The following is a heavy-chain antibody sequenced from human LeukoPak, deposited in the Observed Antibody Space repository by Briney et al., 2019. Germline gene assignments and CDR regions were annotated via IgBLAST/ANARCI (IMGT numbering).Heavy chain of an antibody. CDR1: GGTFSSYA. D-gene: IGHD3-22*01. Sequence: GSSVKVSCKASGGTFSSYAISWVRQAPGQGLEWMGRIIPILGIANYAQKFQGRVTITADKSTSTAYMELISLRSEDTAVYYCAKLYDSSGYYYVPGGYWGQGTLVTVSS. CDR3: AKLYDSSGYYYVPGGY. V-gene: IGHV1-69*04. CDR2: IIPILGIA. J-gene: IGHJ4*02.